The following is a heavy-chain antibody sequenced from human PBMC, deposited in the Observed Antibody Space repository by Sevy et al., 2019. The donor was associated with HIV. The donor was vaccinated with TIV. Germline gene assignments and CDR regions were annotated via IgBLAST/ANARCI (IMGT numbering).Heavy chain of an antibody. Sequence: SQTLSLTCAISWDIFSSSSSTWTWIRQSPSRGIEWMGRTYYRSKWYNDYAVSMKGRININPDTSKNQFSLQLNSVTPEDTATYYCARGYDGMDVWGQGTTVTVSS. CDR3: ARGYDGMDV. CDR2: TYYRSKWYN. CDR1: WDIFSSSSST. V-gene: IGHV6-1*01. J-gene: IGHJ6*02.